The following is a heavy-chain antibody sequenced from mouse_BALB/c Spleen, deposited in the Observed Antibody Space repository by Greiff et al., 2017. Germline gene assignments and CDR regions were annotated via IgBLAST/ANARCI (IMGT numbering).Heavy chain of an antibody. J-gene: IGHJ4*01. Sequence: VQLQQPGAELVKPGASVKLSCKASGYTFTSYWMHWVKQRPGQGLEWIGEINPSNGRTNYNEKFKSKATLTVDKSSSTAYMQLSSLTSEDSAVYYCARGDSSGYDYYAMDYWGQGTSVTVSS. CDR3: ARGDSSGYDYYAMDY. V-gene: IGHV1S81*02. CDR2: INPSNGRT. D-gene: IGHD3-2*01. CDR1: GYTFTSYW.